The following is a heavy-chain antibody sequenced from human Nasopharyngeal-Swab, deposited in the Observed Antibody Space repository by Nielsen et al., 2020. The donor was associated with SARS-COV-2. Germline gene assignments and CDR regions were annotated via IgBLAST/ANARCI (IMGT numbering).Heavy chain of an antibody. V-gene: IGHV4-61*01. CDR3: ARSLFTAHYFDY. Sequence: SETLSLTCTVSGGSVSSGSCYWSWIRQPPGKGLEWIGYIYYSGSTNYNPSLKSRVTISVDTSKNQFSLKLSSVTAADTAVYYCARSLFTAHYFDYWGQGTLVTVSS. CDR1: GGSVSSGSCY. J-gene: IGHJ4*02. CDR2: IYYSGST.